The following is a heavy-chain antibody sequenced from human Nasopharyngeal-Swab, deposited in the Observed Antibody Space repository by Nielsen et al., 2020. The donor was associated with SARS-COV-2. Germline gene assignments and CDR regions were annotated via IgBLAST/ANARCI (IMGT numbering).Heavy chain of an antibody. CDR3: ASPRGSDNYYYGMDV. CDR1: GFTFSSYS. CDR2: ISSSSSYI. D-gene: IGHD3-10*01. J-gene: IGHJ6*02. Sequence: GGSLRLSCAASGFTFSSYSMNWVRQAPGKGLEWVSSISSSSSYIYYADSVKGRFTISRDNAKNSLYLQMNSLRAEDTAVYYCASPRGSDNYYYGMDVWGQGTTVTVSS. V-gene: IGHV3-21*01.